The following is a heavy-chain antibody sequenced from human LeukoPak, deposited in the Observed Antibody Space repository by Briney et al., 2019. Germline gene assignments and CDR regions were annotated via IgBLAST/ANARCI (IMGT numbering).Heavy chain of an antibody. D-gene: IGHD3-9*01. CDR3: ARGYFDWLLSSSYWYFDL. J-gene: IGHJ2*01. Sequence: PGGSLRLSCAASGFSFRSHEMNWVRHAPGKGLEWISYISSGGDYIYYAESVKGRFTITRNNANNSLYLQMTSLRAEDTAVYYCARGYFDWLLSSSYWYFDLWGRGSLVTVSS. CDR2: ISSGGDYI. V-gene: IGHV3-48*03. CDR1: GFSFRSHE.